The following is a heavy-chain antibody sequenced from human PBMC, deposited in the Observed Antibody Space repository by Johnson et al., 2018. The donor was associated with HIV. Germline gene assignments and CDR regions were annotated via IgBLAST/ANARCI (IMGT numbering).Heavy chain of an antibody. D-gene: IGHD1-7*01. J-gene: IGHJ3*02. Sequence: VQLLESGGGVVQPGWSLRLSCEASGFTFSRYRMHWVRQAPGEGLVWVSRINTDGTTTIYADSVKGRFTISRDNSKNTVYLQMNSLRAEDTAIYYCARAPQKYNWSYMIAFDIWGQGTMVTVSS. CDR3: ARAPQKYNWSYMIAFDI. V-gene: IGHV3-74*02. CDR2: INTDGTTT. CDR1: GFTFSRYR.